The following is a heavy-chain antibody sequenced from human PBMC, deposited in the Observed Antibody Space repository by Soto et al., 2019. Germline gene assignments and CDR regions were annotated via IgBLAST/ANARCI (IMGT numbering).Heavy chain of an antibody. J-gene: IGHJ4*02. D-gene: IGHD3-10*01. CDR3: AKNRQFRSYYESAGHYDN. V-gene: IGHV3-23*01. Sequence: EVELLESGGGLVQPGGSLRLSCVASGFTFNNYDMRWIRQAPGKGLEWVSGISGSGGVTYYADSVKGRFTISRDNSKNTLYLQMNSLRAEDTAIYYCAKNRQFRSYYESAGHYDNWGQGTLVTVSS. CDR1: GFTFNNYD. CDR2: ISGSGGVT.